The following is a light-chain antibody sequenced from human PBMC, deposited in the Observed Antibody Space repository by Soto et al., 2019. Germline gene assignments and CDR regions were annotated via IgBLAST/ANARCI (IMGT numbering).Light chain of an antibody. V-gene: IGKV3-11*01. Sequence: EIVLTHSPATLSLSPWEGATLSCRASQSVSSYLAWYHHKPGQAPRLLIYDASNRATDIPARFSGSGSGTDFTLTISSLEPEDFGVYYCQVRGSGPPELTFGGGTKVDIK. J-gene: IGKJ4*01. CDR2: DAS. CDR1: QSVSSY. CDR3: QVRGSGPPELT.